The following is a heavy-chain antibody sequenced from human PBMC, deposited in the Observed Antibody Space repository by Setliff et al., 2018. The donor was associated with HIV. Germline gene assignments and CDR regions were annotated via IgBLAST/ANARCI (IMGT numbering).Heavy chain of an antibody. CDR3: ARVRLELRQYWFDS. CDR1: GASFSGYY. J-gene: IGHJ5*01. D-gene: IGHD1-7*01. V-gene: IGHV4-34*01. Sequence: SETLSLTCAVYGASFSGYYWSWIRQPPGKGLEWIGEINHSGSTNYNPSLKRRVTISVDTSKNQFSLKLNSVTAADTAVYYCARVRLELRQYWFDSWGQGSPVTVSS. CDR2: INHSGST.